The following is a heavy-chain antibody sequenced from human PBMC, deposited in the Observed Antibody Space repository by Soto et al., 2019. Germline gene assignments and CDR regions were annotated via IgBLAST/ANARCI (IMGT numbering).Heavy chain of an antibody. CDR3: ARSYYDSSGYYYSYDY. V-gene: IGHV1-69*06. Sequence: QVQLMQSEAEVKKPGSSVKVSCNASGGTFSSYAISWLRQAPGQGLEWMGGIIPIFGTANYAQKFQGRVTITADKSTSTAYMELSSLRSEDTAVYYCARSYYDSSGYYYSYDYWGQGTLVTVSS. D-gene: IGHD3-22*01. CDR2: IIPIFGTA. J-gene: IGHJ4*02. CDR1: GGTFSSYA.